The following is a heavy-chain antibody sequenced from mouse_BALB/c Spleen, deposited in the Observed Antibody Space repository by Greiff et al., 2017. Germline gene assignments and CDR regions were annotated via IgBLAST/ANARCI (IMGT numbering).Heavy chain of an antibody. CDR1: GYSFTGYN. V-gene: IGHV1-39*01. CDR3: ARMGGGYYPYYFDY. Sequence: VHVKQSGPELEKPGASVKISCKASGYSFTGYNMNWVKQSNGKSLEWIGNIDPYYGGTSYNQKFKGKATLTVDKSSSTAYMQLKSLTSEDSAVYYCARMGGGYYPYYFDYWGQGTTLTVSS. CDR2: IDPYYGGT. J-gene: IGHJ2*01. D-gene: IGHD2-3*01.